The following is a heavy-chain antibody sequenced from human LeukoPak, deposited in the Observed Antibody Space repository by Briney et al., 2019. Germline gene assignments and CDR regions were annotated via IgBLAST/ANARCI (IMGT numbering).Heavy chain of an antibody. CDR2: IYPGDSHT. V-gene: IGHV5-51*01. CDR3: ARIAATWYGGS. D-gene: IGHD2-15*01. CDR1: GHSFLNYW. J-gene: IGHJ4*02. Sequence: GESLKISCKGPGHSFLNYWVAWVRQMPGKGLEWIGIIYPGDSHTRYSPSFQGQVTISADMSIDTAYLQWSSLRASDTAMYYCARIAATWYGGSWGQGTLVFVSS.